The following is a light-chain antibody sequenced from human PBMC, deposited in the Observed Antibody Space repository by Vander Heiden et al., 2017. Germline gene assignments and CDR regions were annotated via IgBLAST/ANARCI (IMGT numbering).Light chain of an antibody. Sequence: DIQMTQSPFSLSASVGDRVTITCRATQGIRDRLAWYQQKPGKAPKRLIYDASNLQRGVPSRFSGSGFGTEFTLTISSLQPEDFATYYCLQHDTYLFTFGQGTKLEIK. J-gene: IGKJ2*01. V-gene: IGKV1-17*01. CDR2: DAS. CDR1: QGIRDR. CDR3: LQHDTYLFT.